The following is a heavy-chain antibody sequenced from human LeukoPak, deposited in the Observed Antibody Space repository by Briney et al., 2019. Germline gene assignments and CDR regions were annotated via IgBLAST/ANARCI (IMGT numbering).Heavy chain of an antibody. CDR3: ARSGYSSSCSDY. CDR1: GFTFSSYA. J-gene: IGHJ4*02. CDR2: IGPSGDSI. V-gene: IGHV3-23*01. D-gene: IGHD6-13*01. Sequence: PGGSLRLSCAASGFTFSSYAMTWVRQAPGRGLEWVTVIGPSGDSIHYADSVKGRFTISRDNSENTLYLQMNSLRAEDTAVYYCARSGYSSSCSDYWGQGTLVTVSS.